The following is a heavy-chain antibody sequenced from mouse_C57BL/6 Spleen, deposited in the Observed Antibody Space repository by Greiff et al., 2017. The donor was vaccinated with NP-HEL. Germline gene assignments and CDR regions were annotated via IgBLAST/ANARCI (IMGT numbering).Heavy chain of an antibody. CDR2: IYPGDGDT. J-gene: IGHJ4*01. CDR3: AREGYYGSSYGYAMDY. Sequence: QVQLQQSGAELVKPGASVKISCKASGYAFSSYWMNWVKQRPGKGLEWIGQIYPGDGDTNYNGKFKGKATLTADKSSSTAYMQLSSLISEDSAVYFCAREGYYGSSYGYAMDYWGQGTSVTVSS. D-gene: IGHD1-1*01. CDR1: GYAFSSYW. V-gene: IGHV1-80*01.